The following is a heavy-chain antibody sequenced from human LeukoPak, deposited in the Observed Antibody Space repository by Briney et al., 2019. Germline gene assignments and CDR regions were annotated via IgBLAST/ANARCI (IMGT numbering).Heavy chain of an antibody. CDR2: IYYSGDT. Sequence: PSETLPLTCTVSGGSISSYYWSWIRQPPGKGLEWIGYIYYSGDTNYNPSLKSRVTISVDTSKNQFSLRLTSVTAADTAVYYCARSPDYGGNLDYWGQGTLVTVSS. CDR1: GGSISSYY. V-gene: IGHV4-59*01. J-gene: IGHJ4*02. CDR3: ARSPDYGGNLDY. D-gene: IGHD4-23*01.